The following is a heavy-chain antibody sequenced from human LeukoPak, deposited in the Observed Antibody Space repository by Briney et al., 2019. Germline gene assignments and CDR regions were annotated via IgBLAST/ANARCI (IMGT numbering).Heavy chain of an antibody. V-gene: IGHV1-69*06. D-gene: IGHD3-10*01. CDR1: GGTFSSYA. J-gene: IGHJ5*02. CDR3: ARVSFTMVRGVIISGPNWFDP. CDR2: IIPIFGTA. Sequence: SVKVSCKASGGTFSSYAISWVRQAPGQGLEWMGGIIPIFGTANYARKFQGRVTITADKSTSTAYMELSSLRSEDTAVYYCARVSFTMVRGVIISGPNWFDPWGQGTLVTVSS.